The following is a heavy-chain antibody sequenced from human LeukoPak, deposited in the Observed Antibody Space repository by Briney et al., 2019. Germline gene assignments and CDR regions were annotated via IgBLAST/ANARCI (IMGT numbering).Heavy chain of an antibody. CDR1: GFTFSSYE. V-gene: IGHV3-21*05. CDR3: ARGLYDSSGYYFDY. CDR2: ISSSSSYI. Sequence: GGSLRLSCAASGFTFSSYEMNWVRQAPGKGLEWVSYISSSSSYIYYADSVKGRFTISRDNAKNSLYLQMNSLRAEDTAVYYCARGLYDSSGYYFDYWGQGTLVTVSS. D-gene: IGHD3-22*01. J-gene: IGHJ4*02.